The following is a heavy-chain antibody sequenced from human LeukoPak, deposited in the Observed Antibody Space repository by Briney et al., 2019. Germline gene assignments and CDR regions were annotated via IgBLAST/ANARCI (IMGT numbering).Heavy chain of an antibody. CDR3: ARETGYGDPTFDY. V-gene: IGHV3-33*08. J-gene: IGHJ4*02. CDR1: GFTFSTYG. Sequence: GGSLRLSCAASGFTFSTYGMHWVRQAPGKGLEWVAVIWYDGSNKYYADSVKGRFTISRDNSKNTLYLQMNSLRAEDTAVYYCARETGYGDPTFDYWGQGTLVTVSS. CDR2: IWYDGSNK. D-gene: IGHD4-17*01.